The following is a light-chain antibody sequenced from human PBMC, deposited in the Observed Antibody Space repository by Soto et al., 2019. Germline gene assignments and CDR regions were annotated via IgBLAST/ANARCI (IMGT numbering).Light chain of an antibody. Sequence: EIVLTQSPGTLSLSPGERATLSCRASQSVSSNLAWYQQKPGQAPRLLIYGASTRATGIPARFSGSGSGTEFTLTISSLQSEDFAVYYCQQYNNWQNTFGQGTRLEI. CDR2: GAS. CDR1: QSVSSN. V-gene: IGKV3-15*01. CDR3: QQYNNWQNT. J-gene: IGKJ5*01.